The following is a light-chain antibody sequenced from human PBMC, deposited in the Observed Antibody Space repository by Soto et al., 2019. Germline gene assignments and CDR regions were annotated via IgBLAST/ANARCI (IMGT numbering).Light chain of an antibody. J-gene: IGLJ1*01. CDR2: DVS. V-gene: IGLV2-14*01. CDR3: NSYSSSSTYV. Sequence: QSALTQPASVSGSPGQSITISCTGTSSDVGGYNYVSWYQQHPGKAPKLMIYDVSYRPSGVSNRFSGSKSGNTASLTISGLLAEDEADYYCNSYSSSSTYVFGPGTKLTVL. CDR1: SSDVGGYNY.